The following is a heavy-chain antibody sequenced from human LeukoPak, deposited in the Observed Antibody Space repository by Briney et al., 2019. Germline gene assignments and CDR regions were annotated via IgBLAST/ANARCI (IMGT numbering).Heavy chain of an antibody. CDR1: GFTFSNYA. CDR2: ISSSSSYI. J-gene: IGHJ4*02. V-gene: IGHV3-21*01. D-gene: IGHD6-13*01. Sequence: PGGSLRLSCAASGFTFSNYAMSWVRQAPGKGLEWVSSISSSSSYIYYADSVKGRFTISRDNAKNSLYLQMNSLRAEDTAVYYCARDGAAADFDYWGQGTLVTVSS. CDR3: ARDGAAADFDY.